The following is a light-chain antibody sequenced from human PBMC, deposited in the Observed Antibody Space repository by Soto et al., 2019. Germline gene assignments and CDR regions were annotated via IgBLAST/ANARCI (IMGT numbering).Light chain of an antibody. CDR1: QSVSSSY. J-gene: IGKJ4*01. V-gene: IGKV3-20*01. Sequence: EIDLTQSPGTLSLSPGETATLSCRASQSVSSSYLAWYQQKPGQAPRLLIYGATSRATGIPDRLSGTGSGTVFSLTIGRLEPEDFAVYYCQQYGNSLTFGGGTKVDIK. CDR3: QQYGNSLT. CDR2: GAT.